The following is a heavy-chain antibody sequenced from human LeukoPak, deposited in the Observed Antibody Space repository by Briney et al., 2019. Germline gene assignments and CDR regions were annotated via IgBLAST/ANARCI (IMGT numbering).Heavy chain of an antibody. Sequence: PSETLSLTCAVYGGSFSGYYWSWIRQPPGKGLEWIGEINHSGSTNYNPSLKSRVTISVDTSKNQFSLKLSSVTAADTAVYYCVRAMGIAAAGLPNFDYWGQGTLVTVSS. J-gene: IGHJ4*02. CDR3: VRAMGIAAAGLPNFDY. D-gene: IGHD6-13*01. V-gene: IGHV4-34*01. CDR2: INHSGST. CDR1: GGSFSGYY.